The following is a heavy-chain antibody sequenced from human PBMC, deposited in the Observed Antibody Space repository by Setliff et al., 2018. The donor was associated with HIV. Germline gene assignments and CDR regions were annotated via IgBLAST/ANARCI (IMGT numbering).Heavy chain of an antibody. V-gene: IGHV4-4*07. CDR2: IHTSGDS. CDR1: GGSISGFY. D-gene: IGHD3-3*01. CDR3: TREHVSYNFWSGPHGAPDFNY. Sequence: PSETLSLTCTVSGGSISGFYWSWIRQSAGKGLEWIGRIHTSGDSDFNPSLKSRVTMSVDTSKNQISLKLNSVTAADTALYFCTREHVSYNFWSGPHGAPDFNYWGQGTLVTVSS. J-gene: IGHJ4*02.